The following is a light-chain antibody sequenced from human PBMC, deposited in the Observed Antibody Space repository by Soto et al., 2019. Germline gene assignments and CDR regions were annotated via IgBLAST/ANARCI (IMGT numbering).Light chain of an antibody. V-gene: IGKV3-11*01. CDR2: DAS. Sequence: SLSPATVAVSKGERATLPCRASQSVSRYLAWYQHKPGQAPRLLIYDASNRATGIPARFSGSGSGTDFTLTISILEPEDSAVYYCQQCSNGPPTFGGGTKVE. CDR1: QSVSRY. J-gene: IGKJ4*01. CDR3: QQCSNGPPT.